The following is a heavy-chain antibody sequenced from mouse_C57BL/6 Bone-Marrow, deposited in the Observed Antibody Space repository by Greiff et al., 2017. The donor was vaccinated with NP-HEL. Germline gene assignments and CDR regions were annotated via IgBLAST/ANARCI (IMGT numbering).Heavy chain of an antibody. CDR2: ISYDGSN. CDR3: AREGLLGLRSPYFDY. J-gene: IGHJ2*01. D-gene: IGHD1-1*01. CDR1: GYSITSGYY. Sequence: EVKLQESGPGLVKPSQSLSLTCSVTGYSITSGYYWNWIRQFPGNKLEWMGYISYDGSNNYNPSLKNRISITRDTSKNQFFLKLNSVTTEDTATYYCAREGLLGLRSPYFDYWGQGTTLTVSS. V-gene: IGHV3-6*01.